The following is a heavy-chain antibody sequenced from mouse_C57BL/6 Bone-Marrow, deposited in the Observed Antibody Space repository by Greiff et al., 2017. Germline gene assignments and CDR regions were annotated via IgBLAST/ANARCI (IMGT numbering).Heavy chain of an antibody. V-gene: IGHV14-4*01. D-gene: IGHD1-1*01. CDR1: GFNIKDDY. CDR2: IDPENGDT. Sequence: VQLQQSGAELVRPGASVKLSCTASGFNIKDDYMHWVKQRPEQGLEWIGWIDPENGDTEYASKLQGKATITADTSYNTAYLQLSSLTSEDTAVYYCTTSGSSYGFAYWGQGTLVTVSA. J-gene: IGHJ3*01. CDR3: TTSGSSYGFAY.